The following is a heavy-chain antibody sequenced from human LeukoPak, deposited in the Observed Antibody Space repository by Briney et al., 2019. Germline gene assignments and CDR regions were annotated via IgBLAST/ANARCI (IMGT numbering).Heavy chain of an antibody. CDR1: GCSISSYY. D-gene: IGHD4-23*01. CDR2: IYYSGST. V-gene: IGHV4-59*01. CDR3: TRDQLRLRPSPGVVVRYFDL. J-gene: IGHJ2*01. Sequence: PSETLSLTYTVTGCSISSYYWSWTRQPPGKGLEWIGYIYYSGSTNYNPSLKSRVTISVDTSKNQFTVKLSSVTDADTAMYYCTRDQLRLRPSPGVVVRYFDLWGRGTLVTVSS.